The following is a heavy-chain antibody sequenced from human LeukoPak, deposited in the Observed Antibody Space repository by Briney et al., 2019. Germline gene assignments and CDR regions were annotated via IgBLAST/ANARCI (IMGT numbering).Heavy chain of an antibody. CDR3: ARDDESGSYRFDY. V-gene: IGHV4-30-2*01. Sequence: PSQTLSLTCTVSGGSIRSGYYWSWIRQPPGKGLEWIGYIYHFGSTDYNPSVESRVTISLDRSKNQFSLKLSSVTAADTAVYYCARDDESGSYRFDYWGQGTLVTVSS. J-gene: IGHJ4*02. CDR1: GGSIRSGYY. D-gene: IGHD1-26*01. CDR2: IYHFGST.